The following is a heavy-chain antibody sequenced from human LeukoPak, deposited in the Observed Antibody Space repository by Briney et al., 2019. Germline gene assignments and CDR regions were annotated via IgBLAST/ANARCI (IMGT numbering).Heavy chain of an antibody. J-gene: IGHJ6*01. CDR2: IIPIFGTA. Sequence: SVKVSCKASGGTFSSYAISWVRQAPGQGLEWMGGIIPIFGTANYAPKFQGRVTITADESTSTAYMELSSLRSEDTAVYYCARDSGCSGGSCYSEPLTGYYGMDVWGKGTTVTVSS. CDR1: GGTFSSYA. V-gene: IGHV1-69*13. D-gene: IGHD2-15*01. CDR3: ARDSGCSGGSCYSEPLTGYYGMDV.